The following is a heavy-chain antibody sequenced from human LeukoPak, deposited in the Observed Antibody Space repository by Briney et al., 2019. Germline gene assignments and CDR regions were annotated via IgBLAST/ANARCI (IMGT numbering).Heavy chain of an antibody. CDR1: GFMVSDNS. Sequence: GGPLRLSCAASGFMVSDNSMNWVRQAPGKGLEWVSVMYSGGSIYYADSVKGRFTISRDNSRNTLFLQMDSLRADDTAVYYCASSLLATMGLLFYWGLGALITVSS. CDR2: MYSGGSI. V-gene: IGHV3-53*01. CDR3: ASSLLATMGLLFY. D-gene: IGHD5-24*01. J-gene: IGHJ4*02.